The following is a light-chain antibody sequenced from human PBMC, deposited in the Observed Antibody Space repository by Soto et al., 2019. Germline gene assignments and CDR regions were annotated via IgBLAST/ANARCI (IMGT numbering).Light chain of an antibody. CDR3: HQRSNWPPS. CDR1: QSVSSL. CDR2: DAS. Sequence: EIVLTQSPGTLSLSPGERATLSCRASQSVSSLLAWYQQKPGQAPRLLIYDASNRATGIPARFGGSGSGTDFNLTISSLEPEDFAIYYCHQRSNWPPSFGPGTTVDI. V-gene: IGKV3-11*01. J-gene: IGKJ3*01.